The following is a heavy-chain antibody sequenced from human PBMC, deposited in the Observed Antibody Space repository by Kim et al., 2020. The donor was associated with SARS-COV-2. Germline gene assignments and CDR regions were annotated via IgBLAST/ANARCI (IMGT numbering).Heavy chain of an antibody. V-gene: IGHV4-39*01. CDR3: MRHGRTSVGTTSDFDP. CDR1: GDTINTSTYY. D-gene: IGHD4-4*01. J-gene: IGHJ5*02. Sequence: SGTLSLTCSVSGDTINTSTYYWGWIRQTPGKGLEWIGSVFYSGHTYVNPSLKGRVNLSVDTANNKFSVRLDSVTAADTAVYYCMRHGRTSVGTTSDFDPWGLGTLVTVAS. CDR2: VFYSGHT.